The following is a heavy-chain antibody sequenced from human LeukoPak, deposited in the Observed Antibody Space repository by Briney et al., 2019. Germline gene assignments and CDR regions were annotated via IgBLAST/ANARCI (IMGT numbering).Heavy chain of an antibody. Sequence: GEFLKTSLKSPRYIFKNLWDGRVRQIPGKGLGWVGLINPGDSDTRYRPFFQGPVNLSVDKSINTAYMQWSRLKTSDNAMYYFAAALSSTHPGDFAYWGQGTLVTVSS. CDR3: AAALSSTHPGDFAY. V-gene: IGHV5-51*01. CDR1: RYIFKNLW. CDR2: INPGDSDT. D-gene: IGHD2-15*01. J-gene: IGHJ4*02.